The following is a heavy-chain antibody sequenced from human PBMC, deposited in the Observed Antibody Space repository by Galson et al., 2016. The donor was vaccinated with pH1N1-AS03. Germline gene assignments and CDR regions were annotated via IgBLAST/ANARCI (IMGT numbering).Heavy chain of an antibody. CDR1: GGTLNNYA. Sequence: SVKVSCKASGGTLNNYAVNWVRQAPGQGLQWMGGISPIFGSANHAQKFQGRATSTADIFTNTAYMELSGLSSEDTAVYYCARGLTYHFGSGSVFWGQGTLVTVSS. CDR3: ARGLTYHFGSGSVF. V-gene: IGHV1-69*06. J-gene: IGHJ4*02. D-gene: IGHD3-10*01. CDR2: ISPIFGSA.